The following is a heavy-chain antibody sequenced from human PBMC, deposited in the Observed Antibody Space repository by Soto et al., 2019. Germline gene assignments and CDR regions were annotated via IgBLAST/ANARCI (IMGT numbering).Heavy chain of an antibody. CDR1: GYIFTDYG. CDR3: ARDPATGWFDP. Sequence: QVQLVQSGGEVKKPGASVKVSCKASGYIFTDYGFSWVRQAPGQGLEWMGRISAYNGNTNYAQKFQGRVTMATDTSPSKGYMKLRSQKSDDKAVYYCARDPATGWFDPWGQGTLVTVSS. J-gene: IGHJ5*02. V-gene: IGHV1-18*01. CDR2: ISAYNGNT.